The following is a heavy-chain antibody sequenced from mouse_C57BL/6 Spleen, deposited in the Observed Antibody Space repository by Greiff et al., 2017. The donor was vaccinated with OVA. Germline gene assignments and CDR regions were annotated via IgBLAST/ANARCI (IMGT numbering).Heavy chain of an antibody. J-gene: IGHJ4*01. V-gene: IGHV1-82*01. CDR3: AREVTGPMDY. CDR2: IYPGDGDT. Sequence: VQLQQSGPELVKPGASVKISCKASGYAFSSSWMNWVKQRPGKGLEWIGRIYPGDGDTNYNGKFKGKATLTADKSSSTAYMQLSSLTSEDSAVYFCAREVTGPMDYWGQGTSVTVSS. D-gene: IGHD4-1*01. CDR1: GYAFSSSW.